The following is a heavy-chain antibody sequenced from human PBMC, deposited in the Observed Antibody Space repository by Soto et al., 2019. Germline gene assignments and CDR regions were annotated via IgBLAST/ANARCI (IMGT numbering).Heavy chain of an antibody. CDR2: ISYDGSNK. D-gene: IGHD6-25*01. V-gene: IGHV3-30*03. CDR1: GFTFSSYG. CDR3: ARVQYSGGDYYFYGMDV. J-gene: IGHJ6*02. Sequence: GGSLRLSCAASGFTFSSYGMHWVRQAPGKGLEWVAVISYDGSNKYYADSVKGRFTISRDNSKNTLYLQMNSLRAEDTAVYYCARVQYSGGDYYFYGMDVWGQGTTVTVSS.